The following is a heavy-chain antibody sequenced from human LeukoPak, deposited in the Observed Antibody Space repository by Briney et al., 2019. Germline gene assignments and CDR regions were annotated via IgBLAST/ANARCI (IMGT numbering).Heavy chain of an antibody. Sequence: SETLSLTCTVSGGSISSYYWSWIRQPPGKGLEWIGYIYYSGGTNYNPSLKSRVTISVDTSKNQFSLKLSSVTAADTAVYYCARGPDFWSGYYSFDYWGQGTLVTVSS. V-gene: IGHV4-59*01. J-gene: IGHJ4*02. CDR1: GGSISSYY. CDR2: IYYSGGT. CDR3: ARGPDFWSGYYSFDY. D-gene: IGHD3-3*01.